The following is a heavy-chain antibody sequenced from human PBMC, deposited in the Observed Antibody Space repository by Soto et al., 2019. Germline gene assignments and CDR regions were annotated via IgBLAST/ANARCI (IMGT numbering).Heavy chain of an antibody. J-gene: IGHJ5*02. CDR2: IIPIFGTA. Sequence: QVQLVQSGAEVKKPGSSVKVSCKASGGTFSSYDISWVRQAPGQGLEWMGGIIPIFGTANYAQKFQGRVTITADESTSTAYMELSNLRSEDTAVYYCARKVVGWNYGNWFDPWGQGTLVTVSS. D-gene: IGHD1-7*01. V-gene: IGHV1-69*01. CDR3: ARKVVGWNYGNWFDP. CDR1: GGTFSSYD.